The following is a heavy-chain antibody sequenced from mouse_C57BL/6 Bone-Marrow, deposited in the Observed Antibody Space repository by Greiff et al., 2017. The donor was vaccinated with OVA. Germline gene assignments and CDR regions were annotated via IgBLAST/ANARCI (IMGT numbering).Heavy chain of an antibody. D-gene: IGHD1-1*01. V-gene: IGHV1-15*01. CDR2: IDPETGGT. CDR3: TRGGGPITTVAFDY. CDR1: GYTFTDYE. J-gene: IGHJ2*01. Sequence: QVQLQQSGAELVRPGASVTLSCKASGYTFTDYEMHWVKQTPVHGLEWIGAIDPETGGTAYNQKFKGKAILTADKSSSTAYMELRSLTSEDSAVYYCTRGGGPITTVAFDYWGQGTTLTVSS.